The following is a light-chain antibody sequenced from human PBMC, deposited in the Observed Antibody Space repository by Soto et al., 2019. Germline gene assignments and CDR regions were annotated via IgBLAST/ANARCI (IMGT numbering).Light chain of an antibody. CDR1: QSVSSN. CDR3: QQFSSYPLT. Sequence: DIVMTHSPATLPVSPLEGATLXCRASQSVSSNLAWYQQKPGQAPRLLIYDASSRATGIPDRFSGGGSGTDFTLTISRLEPEDFAVYYCQQFSSYPLTFGGGTK. CDR2: DAS. V-gene: IGKV3-20*01. J-gene: IGKJ4*01.